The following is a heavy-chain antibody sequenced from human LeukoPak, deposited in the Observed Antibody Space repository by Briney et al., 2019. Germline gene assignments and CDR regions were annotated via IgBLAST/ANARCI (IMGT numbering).Heavy chain of an antibody. CDR3: ARDIKRSRARWENLGFDP. CDR1: GYTFTSYY. Sequence: GASVKVSCKASGYTFTSYYMYWVRQAPGQGLEWMAIINPSGGSTSYAQKFQGRVTMTRDMSTSTVYMELSSLRSEDTAVYYCARDIKRSRARWENLGFDPWGQGTLVTVSS. J-gene: IGHJ5*02. V-gene: IGHV1-46*01. CDR2: INPSGGST. D-gene: IGHD1-14*01.